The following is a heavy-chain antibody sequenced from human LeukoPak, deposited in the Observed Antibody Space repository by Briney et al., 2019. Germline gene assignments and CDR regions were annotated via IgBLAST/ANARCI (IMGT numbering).Heavy chain of an antibody. Sequence: PGGSLRLSCAASGFTFSSYGMHWVRQAPGKGLEWVAFIWYDGRDKYYTDSVKGRFTISRDNSKNTLYLQMNSLRAEDTAMYYCAKDPYSYGSYFDYWGQGTLVTVSS. J-gene: IGHJ4*02. V-gene: IGHV3-30*02. D-gene: IGHD5-18*01. CDR1: GFTFSSYG. CDR2: IWYDGRDK. CDR3: AKDPYSYGSYFDY.